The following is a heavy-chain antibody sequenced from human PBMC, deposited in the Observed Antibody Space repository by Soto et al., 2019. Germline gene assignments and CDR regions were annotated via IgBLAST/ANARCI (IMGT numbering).Heavy chain of an antibody. J-gene: IGHJ4*02. CDR3: APYCSGGSSHFDY. V-gene: IGHV1-18*01. CDR1: GYTFTSYG. CDR2: ISAYNGNT. D-gene: IGHD2-15*01. Sequence: ASVKVSCKASGYTFTSYGISWVRQAPGQGLEWMGWISAYNGNTNYAQKLQGRVTMTTDTSTSTAYMELSSLRSEDTAVYYCAPYCSGGSSHFDYWGQGTLVTVSS.